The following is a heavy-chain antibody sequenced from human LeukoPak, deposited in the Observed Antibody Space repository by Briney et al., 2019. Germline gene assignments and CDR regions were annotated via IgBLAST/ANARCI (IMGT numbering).Heavy chain of an antibody. V-gene: IGHV3-23*01. CDR3: AKVPYSDYGSGRPPFMDV. D-gene: IGHD3-10*01. CDR1: GFTFSNYA. CDR2: ISNTGGDT. J-gene: IGHJ6*02. Sequence: GGSLRLSCPASGFTFSNYAMSGVRQAPGKELEGVSTISNTGGDTYYADSAKGRFTISRDNSENTLYLQMNNLRAEDTAIHYCAKVPYSDYGSGRPPFMDVWGQGTTVAVSS.